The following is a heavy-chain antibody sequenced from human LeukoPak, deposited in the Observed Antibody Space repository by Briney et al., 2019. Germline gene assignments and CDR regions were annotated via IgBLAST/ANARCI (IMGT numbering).Heavy chain of an antibody. CDR3: ARVPDRGYYYYYMDV. J-gene: IGHJ6*03. CDR2: IYYSGST. D-gene: IGHD3-10*01. V-gene: IGHV4-30-4*08. CDR1: GRSISSGDYY. Sequence: SETLSLTCTVSGRSISSGDYYWSWIRQPPGMGLEWIGYIYYSGSTYYNPSLKSRVTISVDTSKNQFSLKLSSVTAADTAVYYCARVPDRGYYYYYMDVWGKGTTVTVSS.